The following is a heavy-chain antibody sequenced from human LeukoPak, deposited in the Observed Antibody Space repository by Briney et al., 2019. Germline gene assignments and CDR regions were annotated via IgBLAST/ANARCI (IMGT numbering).Heavy chain of an antibody. D-gene: IGHD4-17*01. CDR3: AKDLTDHGNFDY. CDR1: GGSISSSSYY. CDR2: IYYSGST. V-gene: IGHV4-39*02. J-gene: IGHJ4*02. Sequence: PSETLSLTCTVSGGSISSSSYYWGWIRQPPGKGLEWIGSIYYSGSTYYNPSLKSRVTISVDTSKNQFSLKLSSVTAADTAVYYCAKDLTDHGNFDYWGQGTLVTVSS.